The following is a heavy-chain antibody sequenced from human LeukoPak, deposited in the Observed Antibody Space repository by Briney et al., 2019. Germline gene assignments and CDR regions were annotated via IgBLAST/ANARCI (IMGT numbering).Heavy chain of an antibody. D-gene: IGHD2-2*01. CDR1: GYSISSGYY. J-gene: IGHJ4*02. CDR2: IYHSGST. Sequence: SETLSLTCAVSGYSISSGYYWGWIRQPPGKGLEWIGSIYHSGSTYYNPSLKSRVTISVDTSKNQFSLKLSSVTAADTAVYYCARQLVPAALGRIPFDYWGQGTLVTVSS. CDR3: ARQLVPAALGRIPFDY. V-gene: IGHV4-38-2*01.